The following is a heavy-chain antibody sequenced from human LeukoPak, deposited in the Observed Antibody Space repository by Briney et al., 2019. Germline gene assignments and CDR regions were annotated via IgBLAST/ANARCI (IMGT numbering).Heavy chain of an antibody. Sequence: SETLSLTCTVSGGSIGSRDNYWGWFRQPPGKGLEWIGSIYYSGNTYYNPSLESRVTISVDTSKNQFSLKVSSATAADTAVYYCARQDTLTHYYVMDVWGQGTTVTVSS. CDR1: GGSIGSRDNY. J-gene: IGHJ6*02. V-gene: IGHV4-39*01. D-gene: IGHD4-17*01. CDR2: IYYSGNT. CDR3: ARQDTLTHYYVMDV.